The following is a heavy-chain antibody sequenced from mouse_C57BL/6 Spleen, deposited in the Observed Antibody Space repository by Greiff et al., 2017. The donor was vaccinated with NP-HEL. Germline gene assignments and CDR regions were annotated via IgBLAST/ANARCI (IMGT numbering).Heavy chain of an antibody. CDR2: ISYDGSN. J-gene: IGHJ1*03. V-gene: IGHV3-6*01. CDR3: AREGYFDV. CDR1: GYSITSGYY. Sequence: EVKLLESGPGLVKPSQSLSLPCSVTGYSITSGYYWNWIRQFPGNKLEWMGYISYDGSNNYNPSLKNRISITRDTSKNQFFLKLNSVTTEDTATYYCAREGYFDVWGTGTTVTVSS.